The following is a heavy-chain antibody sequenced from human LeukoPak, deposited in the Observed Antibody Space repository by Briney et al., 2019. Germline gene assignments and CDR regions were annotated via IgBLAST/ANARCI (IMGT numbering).Heavy chain of an antibody. CDR2: IYTGGTT. V-gene: IGHV3-53*01. Sequence: GGSLSLSCAASGFSVGSNYMSWVRQAAGKGLEWVSVIYTGGTTHYAESVMGRFTISRDDSHNTVHLHMSGLRAEDTAVYYCAREGRFQSFDYWGQGTLVAVSS. CDR3: AREGRFQSFDY. CDR1: GFSVGSNY. J-gene: IGHJ4*02.